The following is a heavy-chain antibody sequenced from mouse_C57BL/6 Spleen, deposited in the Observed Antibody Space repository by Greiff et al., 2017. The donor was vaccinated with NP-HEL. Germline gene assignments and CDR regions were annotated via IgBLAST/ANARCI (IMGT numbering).Heavy chain of an antibody. D-gene: IGHD2-5*01. Sequence: EVMLVESGGGLVKPGGSLKLSCAASGFTFSDYGMHWVRQAPGKGLEWVAYISSGSSTIYYADTVKGRFTISRDNAKNTLFLQMTSLRSEDTAMYYCAREDYSNYAWFAYWGQGTLVTVSA. CDR2: ISSGSSTI. J-gene: IGHJ3*01. CDR1: GFTFSDYG. V-gene: IGHV5-17*01. CDR3: AREDYSNYAWFAY.